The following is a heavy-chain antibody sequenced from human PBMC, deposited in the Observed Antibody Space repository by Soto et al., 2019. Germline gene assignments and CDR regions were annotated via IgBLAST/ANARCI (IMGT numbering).Heavy chain of an antibody. J-gene: IGHJ5*02. CDR1: GGSISTDKYF. CDR3: AKYDLLTGTCFDP. V-gene: IGHV4-39*01. Sequence: SETLSLTCTVSGGSISTDKYFWGWIRQPPGKGLEWIGTIYYKGTTYYNSSLKSRVTISVDTSKNQFSLKLNSVTAADTAIYYSAKYDLLTGTCFDPWGQVTLVTVSS. D-gene: IGHD3-9*01. CDR2: IYYKGTT.